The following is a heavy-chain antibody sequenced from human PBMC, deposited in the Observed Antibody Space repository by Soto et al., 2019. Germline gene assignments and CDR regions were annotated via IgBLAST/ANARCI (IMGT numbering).Heavy chain of an antibody. Sequence: GGSLRLSCAASGFTFGSYGMHWVRQAPGKGLEWVAVIWYDGSNKYYADSVKGRFTISRDNSKNTLYLQMNSLRAEDTAVYYCARDSSSWYFDYWGQGTLVTVSS. CDR3: ARDSSSWYFDY. CDR1: GFTFGSYG. CDR2: IWYDGSNK. D-gene: IGHD6-13*01. J-gene: IGHJ4*02. V-gene: IGHV3-33*01.